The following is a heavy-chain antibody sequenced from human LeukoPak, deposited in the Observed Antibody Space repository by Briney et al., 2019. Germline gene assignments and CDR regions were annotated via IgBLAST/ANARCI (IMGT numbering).Heavy chain of an antibody. CDR2: SSGSGRDA. D-gene: IGHD3-22*01. J-gene: IGHJ4*02. V-gene: IGHV3-23*01. CDR3: AKDALSQYDSTGSFDY. Sequence: GGSLRLSCAASGFTFSTSDMSWVRQAPGKGLEWVSASSGSGRDAYYADSVKGRFTISRDNSKNTVYLQMNSLRAEDTAVYYCAKDALSQYDSTGSFDYWGQGTLVTVSS. CDR1: GFTFSTSD.